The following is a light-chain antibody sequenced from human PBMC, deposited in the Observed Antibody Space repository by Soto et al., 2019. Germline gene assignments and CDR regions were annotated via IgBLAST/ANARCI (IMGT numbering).Light chain of an antibody. CDR2: GAS. CDR1: QSVSRNY. V-gene: IGKV3-20*01. J-gene: IGKJ1*01. CDR3: QQYAGSPWA. Sequence: EIVLTQSPGTLSLSPGERATLSCRASQSVSRNYLAWYQQKPGQTPRLLIYGASSRATGIPDRFSGSGSGTDFTLTISRLEPEDFAVYYCQQYAGSPWAFGQGTKVEIK.